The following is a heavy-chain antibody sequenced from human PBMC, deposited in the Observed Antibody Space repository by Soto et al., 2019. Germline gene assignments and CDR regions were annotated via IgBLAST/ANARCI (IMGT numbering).Heavy chain of an antibody. V-gene: IGHV5-51*01. CDR3: ARSPRSSPYFDY. J-gene: IGHJ4*02. CDR1: GYTFSNFW. Sequence: PGESLKISCQSPGYTFSNFWFGWVRQLPGKGLEWMGIIYPGDHETRYSPSFHGKVTNSADRSINTAYLQWNSLEASDTAFYFCARSPRSSPYFDYWGQGDLVTVSS. CDR2: IYPGDHET. D-gene: IGHD6-13*01.